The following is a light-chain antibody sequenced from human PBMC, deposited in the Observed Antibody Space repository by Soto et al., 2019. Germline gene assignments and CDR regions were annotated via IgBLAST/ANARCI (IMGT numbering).Light chain of an antibody. CDR3: QQYGDSPIT. J-gene: IGKJ5*01. CDR1: QSGSSH. CDR2: GAS. Sequence: VVLTQSPATPSLSPGERASLSCRASQSGSSHFAWYPQKPCQAPSLLIYGASRRATGIPDRFTGSGSGTECTLTIARLEPEDSPVYSCQQYGDSPITFGQGTRLEIE. V-gene: IGKV3-20*01.